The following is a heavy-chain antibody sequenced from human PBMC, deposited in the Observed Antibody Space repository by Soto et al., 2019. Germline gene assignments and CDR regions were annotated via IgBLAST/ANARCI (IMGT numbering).Heavy chain of an antibody. CDR2: IDWDDDK. CDR1: GFSLSTSGMC. CDR3: ARAEYSSSSRVLKPTSYYYYGMDV. Sequence: GSGPTLVNPTQTLTLTCTFSGFSLSTSGMCVSWIRQPPGKALEWLALIDWDDDKYYSTSLKTRLTISKDTSKNQVVLTMTNMDPVDTATYYCARAEYSSSSRVLKPTSYYYYGMDVWGQGTTVTVSS. D-gene: IGHD6-6*01. J-gene: IGHJ6*02. V-gene: IGHV2-70*01.